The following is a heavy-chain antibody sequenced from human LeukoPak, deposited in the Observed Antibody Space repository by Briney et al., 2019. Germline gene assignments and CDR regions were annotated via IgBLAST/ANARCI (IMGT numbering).Heavy chain of an antibody. V-gene: IGHV3-30*18. CDR1: GLTFSSYG. Sequence: GGSLRLSCAASGLTFSSYGMHWVRQAPGKGLEWVAVISSDGSNKYYADSVKGRFTISRDNSKNTLFLQMNSLRAEDTAVYYCANPEGAWGIDVRGKGTTVTVSS. D-gene: IGHD1-26*01. J-gene: IGHJ6*04. CDR3: ANPEGAWGIDV. CDR2: ISSDGSNK.